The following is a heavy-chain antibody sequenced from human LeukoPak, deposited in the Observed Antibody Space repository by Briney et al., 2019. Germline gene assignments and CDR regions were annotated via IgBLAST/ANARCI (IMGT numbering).Heavy chain of an antibody. Sequence: GGSLRLSCAASGFTFSSYAMSWVRQAPGKGLEWVSAISGNGGSTYYANSVKGRFTISRDNSKNTLYLQMGSPRAEDMAVYYCARNRGDYYDSSGYSDYWGQGTLVTVSS. CDR1: GFTFSSYA. J-gene: IGHJ4*02. CDR3: ARNRGDYYDSSGYSDY. V-gene: IGHV3-64*01. CDR2: ISGNGGST. D-gene: IGHD3-22*01.